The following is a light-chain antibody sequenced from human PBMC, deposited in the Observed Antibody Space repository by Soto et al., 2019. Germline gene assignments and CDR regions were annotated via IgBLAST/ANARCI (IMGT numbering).Light chain of an antibody. CDR1: RSVSGNNS. V-gene: IGLV1-44*01. CDR3: AACNNSRTGPV. CDR2: TNN. J-gene: IGLJ1*01. Sequence: VLTQPPSGVGTSGQTVIISCSGSRSVSGNNSVTWYQHHPGTAPKHIIYTNNHRPSGVPNRFSGSKSGTSASLAISGLQSEDEADYYCAACNNSRTGPVFGTGTKVTVL.